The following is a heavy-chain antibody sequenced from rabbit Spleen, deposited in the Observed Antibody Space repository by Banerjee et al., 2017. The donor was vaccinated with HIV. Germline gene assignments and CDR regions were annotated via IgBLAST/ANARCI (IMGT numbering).Heavy chain of an antibody. J-gene: IGHJ6*01. D-gene: IGHD8-1*01. CDR2: IGTGSGTT. CDR3: ASNAGSSFSPYGMDL. V-gene: IGHV1S45*01. Sequence: QEQLVESGGGLVQPEGSLTLTCTASGFSFSSNYYMCWVRQAPGKGLEWIGCIGTGSGTTYYAGWAKGRFTISKTSPNTVPLKMTGLTAADTASYFCASNAGSSFSPYGMDLWGQGTLVTVS. CDR1: GFSFSSNYY.